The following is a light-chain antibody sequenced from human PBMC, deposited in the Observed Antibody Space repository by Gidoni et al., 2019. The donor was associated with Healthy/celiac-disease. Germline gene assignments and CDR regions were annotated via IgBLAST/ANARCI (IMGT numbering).Light chain of an antibody. V-gene: IGKV1-5*03. CDR1: QSISSW. CDR2: KAS. CDR3: QQYNSYSWT. Sequence: DIQLTQSPSTLSASVGDRVTITCRASQSISSWLAWYQQKPEKAPKLLIYKASSLESGVPSRFSGSGSRTEFTLTSSSLQPDDFATCYCQQYNSYSWTFGQGTKVEIK. J-gene: IGKJ1*01.